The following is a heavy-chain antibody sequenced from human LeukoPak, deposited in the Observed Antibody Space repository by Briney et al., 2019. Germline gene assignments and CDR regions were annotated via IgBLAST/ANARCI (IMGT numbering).Heavy chain of an antibody. D-gene: IGHD3-10*01. CDR2: ISWDGYTT. CDR3: AKGFRSYGSGTYYVFDY. J-gene: IGHJ4*02. V-gene: IGHV3-43*01. Sequence: GGSLRLSCAASGFTLDDYTMHWVRQAPGKGLEWVSLISWDGYTTYYADSVKGRFTISRDNSKNSLYLQMNSLRTEDTALYYCAKGFRSYGSGTYYVFDYWGQGTLVTVSS. CDR1: GFTLDDYT.